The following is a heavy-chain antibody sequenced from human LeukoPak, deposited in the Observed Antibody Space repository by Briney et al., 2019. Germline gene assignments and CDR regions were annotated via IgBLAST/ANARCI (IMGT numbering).Heavy chain of an antibody. Sequence: GRSLRLSCAASGFTFSSSAMYWVRQAPGKGLEWVSAISGSGGSTYYVDSVKGRFTISRDNSKNALYLQMNSLRAEDTAVYYCAKKTIAVAGPFDYWGQGTLVTVSS. J-gene: IGHJ4*02. V-gene: IGHV3-23*01. CDR2: ISGSGGST. D-gene: IGHD6-19*01. CDR1: GFTFSSSA. CDR3: AKKTIAVAGPFDY.